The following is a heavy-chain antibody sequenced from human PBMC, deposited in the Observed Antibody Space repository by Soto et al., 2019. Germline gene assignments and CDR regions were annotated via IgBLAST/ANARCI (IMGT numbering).Heavy chain of an antibody. CDR3: AKAVSPYWYFDL. CDR1: GFTFSSYA. CDR2: IGGSGGSI. J-gene: IGHJ2*01. Sequence: EVQLLESGGDLVQPGGSLRLSCAASGFTFSSYAMSWVRLAPGKGLEWVSGIGGSGGSIYYEDSAKGRFTISRDNFKNTLYLQMNSLRAEDTAIYYCAKAVSPYWYFDLWGRGTLVTVSS. V-gene: IGHV3-23*01. D-gene: IGHD6-19*01.